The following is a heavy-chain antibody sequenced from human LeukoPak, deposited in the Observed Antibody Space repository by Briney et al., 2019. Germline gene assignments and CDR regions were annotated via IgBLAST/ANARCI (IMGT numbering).Heavy chain of an antibody. Sequence: GGSLRLSCAASGFSFSNYAMNWVRQAPGKGLEWVSGISGSGGRTYYADSVKGRFSISRDNSKNTLYLQMNSLRVGDTAVYYCAIPGYSSGWYGYYFDSWGQGTLVTVSS. CDR1: GFSFSNYA. V-gene: IGHV3-23*01. CDR3: AIPGYSSGWYGYYFDS. J-gene: IGHJ4*02. D-gene: IGHD6-19*01. CDR2: ISGSGGRT.